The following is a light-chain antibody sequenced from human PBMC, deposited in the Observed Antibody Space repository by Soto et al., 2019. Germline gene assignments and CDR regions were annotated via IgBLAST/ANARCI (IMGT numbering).Light chain of an antibody. Sequence: QSVLTQPPSVSGAPGQRVTISCTGSSSNIGAGYAVHWYHQLPGTAPKLLIYGNNNRPSGVPDRFSGSKSGTSASLAITGLQAEDEADYYCQSYDSSLSSSIFGGGTKVTVL. CDR2: GNN. J-gene: IGLJ2*01. CDR3: QSYDSSLSSSI. CDR1: SSNIGAGYA. V-gene: IGLV1-40*01.